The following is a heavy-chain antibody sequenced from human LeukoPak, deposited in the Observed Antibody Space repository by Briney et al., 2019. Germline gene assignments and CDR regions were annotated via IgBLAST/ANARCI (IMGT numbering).Heavy chain of an antibody. Sequence: KPSETQSLTCTVSGGSMNSHYWSWIRQPPGKGLEWLGYISYIGSTNYSPSLKSRVTISVDTSKNQFSLRLSSVTAADTAVYFCAGDQLALNALNIWGQGTMVSVSS. J-gene: IGHJ3*02. CDR3: AGDQLALNALNI. CDR2: ISYIGST. V-gene: IGHV4-59*11. CDR1: GGSMNSHY. D-gene: IGHD1-1*01.